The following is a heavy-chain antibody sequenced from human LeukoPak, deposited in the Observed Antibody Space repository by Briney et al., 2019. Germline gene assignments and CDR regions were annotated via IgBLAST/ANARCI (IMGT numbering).Heavy chain of an antibody. D-gene: IGHD1-26*01. J-gene: IGHJ6*03. V-gene: IGHV4-4*07. CDR3: ARFVVGATENDYYYYMDV. CDR2: IYTSGST. CDR1: GGSISSYY. Sequence: SETLSLTCTVSGGSISSYYWSWIRQPAGKGLEWIGRIYTSGSTNYNPSLKSRDTMSVDTSKNQFSLKLSSVTAADTAVYYCARFVVGATENDYYYYMDVWGKGTTVTVSS.